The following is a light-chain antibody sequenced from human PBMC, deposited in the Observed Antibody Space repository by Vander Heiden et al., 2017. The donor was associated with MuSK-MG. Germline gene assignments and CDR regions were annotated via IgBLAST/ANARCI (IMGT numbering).Light chain of an antibody. CDR1: RGNSGYA. J-gene: IGLJ2*01. CDR2: LNSDGSH. V-gene: IGLV4-69*01. Sequence: QLVLTQSPSASASLGASVKLTCPLSRGNSGYASAWHQQQPEKGPRYLMKLNSDGSHSKGDGIPDRFSGSSSGAERYLTISSLQSEDEADYYCQTWGTGIVVFGGGTKLTVL. CDR3: QTWGTGIVV.